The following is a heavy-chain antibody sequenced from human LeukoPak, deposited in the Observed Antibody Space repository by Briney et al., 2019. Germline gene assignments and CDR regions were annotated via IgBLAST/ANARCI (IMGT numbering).Heavy chain of an antibody. CDR2: INPNSGGT. CDR3: ATASSGYDRDAFDI. V-gene: IGHV1-2*02. CDR1: GYTFTGYY. D-gene: IGHD5-12*01. J-gene: IGHJ3*02. Sequence: ASVKVSCKASGYTFTGYYMHWVRQAPGQGLEWMGWINPNSGGTNYAQKFQGRVTMTEDTSTDTAYMELSSLRSEDTAVYYCATASSGYDRDAFDIWGQGTMVTVSS.